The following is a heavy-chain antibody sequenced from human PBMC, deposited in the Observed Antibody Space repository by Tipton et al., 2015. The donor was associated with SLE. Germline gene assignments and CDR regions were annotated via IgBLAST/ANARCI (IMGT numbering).Heavy chain of an antibody. D-gene: IGHD3-16*02. Sequence: QLVQSGAEVKKPGASVKVSCKASGYTFTGYYMHWVRQAPGQGLEWMGRLNPNRGGTNYAQKFQGRVTMTRDTSISTAYMELSRLRSDDTAVYYCTRATHLGEFSCNSWGQGTLVTVSS. CDR3: TRATHLGEFSCNS. CDR1: GYTFTGYY. J-gene: IGHJ1*01. CDR2: LNPNRGGT. V-gene: IGHV1-2*06.